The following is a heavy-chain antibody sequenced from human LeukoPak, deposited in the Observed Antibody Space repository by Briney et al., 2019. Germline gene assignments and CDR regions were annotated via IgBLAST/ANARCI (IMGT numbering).Heavy chain of an antibody. V-gene: IGHV4-39*07. J-gene: IGHJ4*02. CDR3: ARDDGIAAAGTRNFDY. D-gene: IGHD6-13*01. CDR2: IYYSGST. CDR1: GGSISSGGYY. Sequence: SQTLSLTCTVSGGSISSGGYYWSWIRQPPGKGLEWIGSIYYSGSTYYNPSLKSRVTISVDTSKNQFSLKLSSVTAADTAVYYCARDDGIAAAGTRNFDYWGQGTLVTVSS.